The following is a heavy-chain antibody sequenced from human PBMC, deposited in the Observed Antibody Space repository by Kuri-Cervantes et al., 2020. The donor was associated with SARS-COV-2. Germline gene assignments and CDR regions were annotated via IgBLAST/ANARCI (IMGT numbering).Heavy chain of an antibody. J-gene: IGHJ4*02. CDR3: ARRRRKYSSSGFDY. CDR1: GGSISSYY. D-gene: IGHD6-6*01. CDR2: IYYSGST. V-gene: IGHV4-59*08. Sequence: SETLSLTCTVSGGSISSYYWSWIRQPPGKGLEWIGYIYYSGSTNYNPSLKSRVTISVDTSKNQFSLKLSSVTAADTAVYYCARRRRKYSSSGFDYWGQGNPV.